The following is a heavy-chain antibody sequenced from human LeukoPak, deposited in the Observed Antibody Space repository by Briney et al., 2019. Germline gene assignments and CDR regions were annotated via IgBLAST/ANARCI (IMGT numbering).Heavy chain of an antibody. V-gene: IGHV4-59*01. D-gene: IGHD5-18*01. Sequence: GSLRLSCAASGFTFSSYAMSWVRQPPGKGLEWIGYIYYIGSTNYNPSLESRVTISVDTSNNQFSLKLNSVTAADTAVYYCARVSAMVTIFDQWGQGTLVTVSS. CDR3: ARVSAMVTIFDQ. CDR1: GFTFSSYA. CDR2: IYYIGST. J-gene: IGHJ4*02.